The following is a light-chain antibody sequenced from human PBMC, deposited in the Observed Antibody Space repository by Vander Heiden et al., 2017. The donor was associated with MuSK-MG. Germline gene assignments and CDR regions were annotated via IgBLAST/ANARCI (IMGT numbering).Light chain of an antibody. CDR1: QSINSN. V-gene: IGKV3-15*01. J-gene: IGKJ4*01. Sequence: EIVMTQSPATLSVSPGERATLSCRASQSINSNLAWYQQKPGQAPRLLIYGASTRATGIPARFSGSGSGTEFILTISSLQSEDSAVYHCQQYHKWPLFTFGGGTKVEIK. CDR3: QQYHKWPLFT. CDR2: GAS.